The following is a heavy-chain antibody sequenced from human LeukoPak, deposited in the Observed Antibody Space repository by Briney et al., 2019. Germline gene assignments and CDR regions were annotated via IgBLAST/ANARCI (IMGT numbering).Heavy chain of an antibody. V-gene: IGHV4-34*01. CDR1: GGSFSGYY. J-gene: IGHJ4*02. CDR3: ARESYATFDY. Sequence: SETLSLTCAVYGGSFSGYYWSWIRQPPGKGLEWIGEIYHSGSTNYNPSLKSRVTISVDKSKNQFSLKLSSVTAADTAVYYCARESYATFDYWGQGTLVTVSS. CDR2: IYHSGST.